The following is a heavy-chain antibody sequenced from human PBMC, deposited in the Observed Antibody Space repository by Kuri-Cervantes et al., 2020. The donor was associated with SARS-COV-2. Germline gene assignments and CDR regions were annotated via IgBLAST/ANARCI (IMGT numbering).Heavy chain of an antibody. V-gene: IGHV3-30*02. CDR1: GFTFSTYG. Sequence: GESLKISCAASGFTFSTYGMNWVRQSPGKGLEWVAFIRYDGNNKYYADSVKGRFTVSRDNSKNTLFVQMNSLRTDDTAVYYCARRHEIVPDYWGQGTLVTVSS. J-gene: IGHJ4*02. D-gene: IGHD2/OR15-2a*01. CDR2: IRYDGNNK. CDR3: ARRHEIVPDY.